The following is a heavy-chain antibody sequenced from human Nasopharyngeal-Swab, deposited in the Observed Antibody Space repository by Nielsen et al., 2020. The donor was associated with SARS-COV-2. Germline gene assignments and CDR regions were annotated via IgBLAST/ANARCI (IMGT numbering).Heavy chain of an antibody. D-gene: IGHD2-15*01. Sequence: GESLKISCVDSGFRDYSMNWVRQAPGKGWEGVSSISSSSSDIYYADSVKGRFTISRDSAKNSLYLQMNNLRAEDTAVYYCARGYCSSGSCYAKHYGMDVWGQGTTVTVSS. CDR1: GFRDYS. V-gene: IGHV3-21*01. CDR2: ISSSSSDI. J-gene: IGHJ6*02. CDR3: ARGYCSSGSCYAKHYGMDV.